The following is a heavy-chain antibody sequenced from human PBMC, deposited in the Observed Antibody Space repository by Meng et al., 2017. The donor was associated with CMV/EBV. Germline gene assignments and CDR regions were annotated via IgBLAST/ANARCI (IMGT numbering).Heavy chain of an antibody. J-gene: IGHJ4*02. CDR3: ARVGYYYGSGSYYTDLDY. Sequence: TFPSYGISWVRPAPGQGLEWMGWISAYNGNTNYAQKLQGRVTTTTDTSTSTAYMELRSLRSDDTAVYYCARVGYYYGSGSYYTDLDYWGQGTLVTVSS. V-gene: IGHV1-18*01. CDR2: ISAYNGNT. CDR1: TFPSYG. D-gene: IGHD3-10*01.